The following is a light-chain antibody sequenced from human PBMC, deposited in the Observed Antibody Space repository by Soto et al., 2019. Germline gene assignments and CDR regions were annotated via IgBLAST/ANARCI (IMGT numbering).Light chain of an antibody. CDR1: QSLLHSNGCDY. V-gene: IGKV2-28*01. CDR2: LGS. J-gene: IGKJ5*01. CDR3: MQSLQTIT. Sequence: DIVVTQSPLSLPVTPGEPASISCRSSQSLLHSNGCDYLDWYLQKPGQPPQLLIYLGSNRASGVPDRFSGSGSGTDFTLKISRVEAEDVGVYYCMQSLQTITFGQGTRLEIK.